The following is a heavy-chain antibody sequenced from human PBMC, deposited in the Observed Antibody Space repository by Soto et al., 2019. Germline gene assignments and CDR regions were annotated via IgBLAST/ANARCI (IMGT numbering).Heavy chain of an antibody. Sequence: KLWGSLRLSCAGSGFTFGDSYMSWIRQAPGKGLEWLSYISPGSRYPAYADSVKGRFTISRDNAKRSLYLQMMSLTAEDTAIYYCVRGGGGGLFDPWGQGTMVTVSS. V-gene: IGHV3-11*06. J-gene: IGHJ5*02. CDR2: ISPGSRYP. CDR1: GFTFGDSY. D-gene: IGHD2-15*01. CDR3: VRGGGGGLFDP.